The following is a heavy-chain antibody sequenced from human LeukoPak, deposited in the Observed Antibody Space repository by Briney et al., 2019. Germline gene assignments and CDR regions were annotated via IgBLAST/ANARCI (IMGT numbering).Heavy chain of an antibody. D-gene: IGHD5-24*01. CDR3: ASMAFDY. V-gene: IGHV4-61*02. J-gene: IGHJ4*02. Sequence: SQTLSLTCTVSGGSISRGRFCWTWVRQPAGKGLEWIGRIYTGGSTNYNPSLKSRGTISVETAKNQWSRKLSDVDAAKAGGYCGASMAFDYWGQGTLVTVSS. CDR1: GGSISRGRFC. CDR2: IYTGGST.